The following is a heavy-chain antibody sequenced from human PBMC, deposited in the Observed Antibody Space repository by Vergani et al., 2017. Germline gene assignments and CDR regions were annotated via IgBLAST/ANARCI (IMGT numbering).Heavy chain of an antibody. V-gene: IGHV3-74*03. J-gene: IGHJ5*01. D-gene: IGHD3-9*01. CDR3: ARAXCIETCYMSNWLDS. CDR1: GFSFNSSW. Sequence: DVHLAESGGGFFQPGGSLRLSCSASGFSFNSSWMHWVRQVPGKGLLWVSRIKSDGSITAYADSVKGRFTISRDNAQNTLYLQMNSLRVEDTGVYYCARAXCIETCYMSNWLDSWGQGTLVTVSA. CDR2: IKSDGSIT.